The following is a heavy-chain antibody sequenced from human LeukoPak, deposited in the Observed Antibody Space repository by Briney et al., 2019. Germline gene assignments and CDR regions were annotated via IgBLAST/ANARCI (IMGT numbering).Heavy chain of an antibody. D-gene: IGHD3-10*01. Sequence: SETLSLTCTISGAYITSYSWSWIRQPPGEALEWIGCVYEGGNTDFNPSLKSRVTISRDASRNQFSLHFNSVTAADTALYYCARDGVNYYGSGNWFDPWGLGTLVTVSS. J-gene: IGHJ5*02. CDR2: VYEGGNT. CDR3: ARDGVNYYGSGNWFDP. CDR1: GAYITSYS. V-gene: IGHV4-59*01.